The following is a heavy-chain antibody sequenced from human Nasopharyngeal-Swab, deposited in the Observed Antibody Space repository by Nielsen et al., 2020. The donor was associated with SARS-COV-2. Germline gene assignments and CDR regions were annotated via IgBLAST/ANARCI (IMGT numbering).Heavy chain of an antibody. Sequence: ASVKVSCKASGYTFTSYGISWVRQAPGQGLEWIGWISAYNGNTNYAQKLQGRVTMTTDTSTSTAYMELRSLRSDDTAVYYCARRAIAVAGTGLDYWGQGTLVTVSS. CDR1: GYTFTSYG. CDR3: ARRAIAVAGTGLDY. CDR2: ISAYNGNT. D-gene: IGHD6-19*01. J-gene: IGHJ4*02. V-gene: IGHV1-18*01.